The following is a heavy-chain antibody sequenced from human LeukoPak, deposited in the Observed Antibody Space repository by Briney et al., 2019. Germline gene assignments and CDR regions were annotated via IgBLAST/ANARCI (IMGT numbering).Heavy chain of an antibody. J-gene: IGHJ4*02. CDR3: RGISATGSDF. CDR2: ISYDGTND. V-gene: IGHV3-30*04. Sequence: GGSLRLSCAASGFTFSTHTMHWVRQAPGKGLDWVAFISYDGTNDYYADSVKGRFTISRDNSKSTLYLQMNSLRAENTAVYYCRGISATGSDFWGQGTLVTVSS. CDR1: GFTFSTHT. D-gene: IGHD6-13*01.